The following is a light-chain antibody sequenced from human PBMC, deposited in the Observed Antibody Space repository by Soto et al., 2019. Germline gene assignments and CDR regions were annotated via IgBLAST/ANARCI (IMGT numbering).Light chain of an antibody. J-gene: IGKJ1*01. CDR1: QSISSY. CDR2: AAS. V-gene: IGKV1-39*01. CDR3: QQSYSTHGT. Sequence: DIQMTQSPSSLSASVGDRVTITCRASQSISSYLNWYQQKPGKAPKLLIYAASSLQSGVPSRFSGSGSGTDFTLTISSLQPEDFATYYCQQSYSTHGTFGQGTKVDI.